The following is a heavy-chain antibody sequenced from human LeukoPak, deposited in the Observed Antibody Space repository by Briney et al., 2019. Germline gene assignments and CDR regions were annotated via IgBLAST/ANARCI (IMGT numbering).Heavy chain of an antibody. V-gene: IGHV4-31*03. CDR2: IYHSGFT. D-gene: IGHD4-17*01. CDR1: GASISTDGYY. J-gene: IGHJ4*02. Sequence: SETLSLTCNVSGASISTDGYYWSWIRQYPGKGLEWIGYIYHSGFTYDNPSLKSRLAISVDTSKNQFSLKLSSVTVADTAVYYCARTTTVTAYYFDSWGQGTLVTVSS. CDR3: ARTTTVTAYYFDS.